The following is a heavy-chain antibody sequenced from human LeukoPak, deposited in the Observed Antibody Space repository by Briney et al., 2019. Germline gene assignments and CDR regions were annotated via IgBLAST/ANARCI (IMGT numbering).Heavy chain of an antibody. Sequence: GGSLRLSCAASGFTFDDYGMSWVRQAPGKGLEWVSGINWNGGSTGYADSVMGRFTISRDNAKNSLYLQMNSLRAEDTALYYCARGQRWLGTADHRFDPWGQGTLVTVSS. V-gene: IGHV3-20*04. CDR2: INWNGGST. CDR1: GFTFDDYG. CDR3: ARGQRWLGTADHRFDP. J-gene: IGHJ5*02. D-gene: IGHD6-19*01.